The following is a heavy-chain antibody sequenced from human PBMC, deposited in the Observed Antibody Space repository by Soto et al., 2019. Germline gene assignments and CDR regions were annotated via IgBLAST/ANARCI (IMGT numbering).Heavy chain of an antibody. CDR2: IIPIFGTA. Sequence: SVKVSCKASGGTFSSYAISWVRQAPGQGLEWMGGIIPIFGTANYAQKFQGRVTITADKSTSTAYMELSSLRSEDTAVYYCARGRYDILTGYYIGDAFDIWGQGTMVSVSS. CDR3: ARGRYDILTGYYIGDAFDI. D-gene: IGHD3-9*01. CDR1: GGTFSSYA. J-gene: IGHJ3*02. V-gene: IGHV1-69*06.